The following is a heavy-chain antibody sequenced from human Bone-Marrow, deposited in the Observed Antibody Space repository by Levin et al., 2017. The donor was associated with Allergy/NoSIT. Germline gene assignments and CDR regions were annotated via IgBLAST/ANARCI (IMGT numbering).Heavy chain of an antibody. J-gene: IGHJ1*01. CDR3: ARAYTGSSFGYAY. CDR2: ISGSNSVI. CDR1: GFTFSTSS. D-gene: IGHD5-18*01. V-gene: IGHV3-48*01. Sequence: ETLSLTCAASGFTFSTSSMNWVRQAPGKGLEWISYISGSNSVIYYADSVKGRFTVSRDSAKNSLYLQLSSLRAEDTAVYYCARAYTGSSFGYAYWGQGTLVTVSS.